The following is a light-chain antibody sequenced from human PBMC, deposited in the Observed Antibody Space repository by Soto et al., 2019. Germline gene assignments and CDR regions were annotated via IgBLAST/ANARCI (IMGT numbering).Light chain of an antibody. Sequence: EIVLTQSPGTLSLSPGERATLSCRASQSVSSIHLAWYQHKPGQAPRLLIYAASSRATGSPDRFSGSGSGTDFTLTITRLEPEDFAVFYCQQYGTSEIIFGQGTRLEI. J-gene: IGKJ5*01. V-gene: IGKV3-20*01. CDR3: QQYGTSEII. CDR2: AAS. CDR1: QSVSSIH.